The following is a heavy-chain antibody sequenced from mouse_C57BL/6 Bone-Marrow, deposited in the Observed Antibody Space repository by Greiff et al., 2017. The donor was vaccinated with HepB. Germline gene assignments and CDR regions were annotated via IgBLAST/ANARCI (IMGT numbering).Heavy chain of an antibody. J-gene: IGHJ4*01. CDR3: AIEPRYYYGSTLYAMDY. V-gene: IGHV1-36*01. CDR2: VYPYNGGT. Sequence: EVQLQQSGPVLVKPGPSVKISCKASGFTFTDYYMHWVKQSHGKSLEWIGLVYPYNGGTSYNQKFKGKDTLTVDTYASTASMELNSLTSEDSAVYYCAIEPRYYYGSTLYAMDYWGQGTSVTVSS. CDR1: GFTFTDYY. D-gene: IGHD1-1*01.